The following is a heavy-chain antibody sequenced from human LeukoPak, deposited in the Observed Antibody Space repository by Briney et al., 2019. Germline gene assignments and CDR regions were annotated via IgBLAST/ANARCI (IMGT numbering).Heavy chain of an antibody. J-gene: IGHJ4*02. CDR2: VIPIFGTA. CDR1: GGTFSSYA. D-gene: IGHD3-22*01. Sequence: AASVKVSCKASGGTFSSYAISWVRQAPAQGREWMGRVIPIFGTANYAQKFQGRVTITTDESTSTAYMELSSLRSEDTAVYYCARGRSDDSSVDFDYWGQGTLVTVSS. V-gene: IGHV1-69*05. CDR3: ARGRSDDSSVDFDY.